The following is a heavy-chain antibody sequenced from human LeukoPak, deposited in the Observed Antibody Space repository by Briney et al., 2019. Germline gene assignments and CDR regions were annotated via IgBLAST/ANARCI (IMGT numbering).Heavy chain of an antibody. J-gene: IGHJ4*02. CDR1: GFTFSSYD. CDR2: IGSAGDT. D-gene: IGHD3-22*01. V-gene: IGHV3-13*01. CDR3: ARWLYYYDSSGYEVGYFDY. Sequence: QAGGSLRLSCAASGFTFSSYDMHWVRQATGKGLEWVSAIGSAGDTYYPGSVKGRSTISRENAKNSLYLQMNSLRAGDTAVYYCARWLYYYDSSGYEVGYFDYWGQGTLVTVSS.